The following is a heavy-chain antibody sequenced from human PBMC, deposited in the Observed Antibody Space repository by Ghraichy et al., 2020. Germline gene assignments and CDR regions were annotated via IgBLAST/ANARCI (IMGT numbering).Heavy chain of an antibody. V-gene: IGHV3-74*01. CDR3: ASSAVTYYGTALDY. CDR2: IYIDESSA. Sequence: LSLTCAASGFTFTDYCMHWVRQAPGKGLVWVSRIYIDESSATYADSVKGRFTISRDNAKNTVFLQMNSLRVDDTAVYYCASSAVTYYGTALDYWGQGNLVTASS. CDR1: GFTFTDYC. D-gene: IGHD1-26*01. J-gene: IGHJ4*02.